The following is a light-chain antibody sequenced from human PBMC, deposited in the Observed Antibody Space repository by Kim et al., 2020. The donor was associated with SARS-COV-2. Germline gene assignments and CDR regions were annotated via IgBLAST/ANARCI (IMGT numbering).Light chain of an antibody. V-gene: IGLV3-25*03. CDR1: ALAKQY. J-gene: IGLJ3*02. Sequence: SYELTQPPSVSVSPGQTARNTCSGDALAKQYAFWFQQKPGQAPVLVIYNDSDRPSGIHERFSGSSSGTTVTLTISGVQAEDEADYYCQSADSIGTYWVFGGGTKVTVL. CDR2: NDS. CDR3: QSADSIGTYWV.